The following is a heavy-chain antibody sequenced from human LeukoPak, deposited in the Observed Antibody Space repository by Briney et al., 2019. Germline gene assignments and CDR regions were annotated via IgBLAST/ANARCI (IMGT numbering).Heavy chain of an antibody. CDR3: ARGNYYDSSGYPNGYDWFDP. CDR1: GGSISSYY. J-gene: IGHJ5*02. D-gene: IGHD3-22*01. V-gene: IGHV4-59*01. Sequence: SETLSLTCTVSGGSISSYYWSWIRQPPGKGLEWIGYIYYSGSTNYNPSLKSRVTISVDTSKNQFSLKLSSVTAADTAMYYCARGNYYDSSGYPNGYDWFDPWGQGTLVTVSS. CDR2: IYYSGST.